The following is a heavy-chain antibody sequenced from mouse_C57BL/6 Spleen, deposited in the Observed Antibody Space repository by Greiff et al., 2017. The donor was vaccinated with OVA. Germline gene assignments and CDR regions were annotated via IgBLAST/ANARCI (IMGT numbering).Heavy chain of an antibody. CDR2: IYPGDGDT. D-gene: IGHD1-1*01. Sequence: QVQLQQSGPELVKPGASVKISCKASGYAFSSSWMNWVKQRPGKGLEWIGRIYPGDGDTNYNGKFKGKATLTADKSSSTAYMQLSSLTSEDSAVYLCAREEGYYYGSRGAMDYWGQGTSVTVSS. V-gene: IGHV1-82*01. CDR1: GYAFSSSW. CDR3: AREEGYYYGSRGAMDY. J-gene: IGHJ4*01.